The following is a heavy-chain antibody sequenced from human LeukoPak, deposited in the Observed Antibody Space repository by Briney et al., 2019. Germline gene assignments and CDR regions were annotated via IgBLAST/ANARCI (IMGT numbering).Heavy chain of an antibody. D-gene: IGHD3-10*01. CDR3: AKPVVLLWFGELLSCDY. V-gene: IGHV3-23*01. CDR1: GFTFSSYA. J-gene: IGHJ4*02. CDR2: ISGSGGST. Sequence: PGGSLRLSCAASGFTFSSYAMSWVRQAPGKGLEWVSAISGSGGSTYYADSVKGRFTISRDNSKNTLYLQMNSLRAEDTAVYYCAKPVVLLWFGELLSCDYWGQGTLVTVSS.